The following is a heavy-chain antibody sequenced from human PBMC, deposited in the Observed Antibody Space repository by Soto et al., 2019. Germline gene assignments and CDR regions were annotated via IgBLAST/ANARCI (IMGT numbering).Heavy chain of an antibody. V-gene: IGHV3-21*01. D-gene: IGHD2-21*02. CDR2: LGTIGTYI. Sequence: VGSLKLSCAASGLTFVIYTLNWVRQAPGKGLEWVASLGTIGTYIYYADSVRGRFAISRDNAKNSLYLQMNTLRAEDTAVYYCARVMCGDCSAYYYYSMDVWGQGTTVTVSS. J-gene: IGHJ6*02. CDR3: ARVMCGDCSAYYYYSMDV. CDR1: GLTFVIYT.